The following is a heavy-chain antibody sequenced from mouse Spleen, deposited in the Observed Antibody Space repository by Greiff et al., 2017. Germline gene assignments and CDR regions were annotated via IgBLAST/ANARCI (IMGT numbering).Heavy chain of an antibody. Sequence: QVTLKVSGPGILQSSQTLSLTCSFSGFSLSTSGMGVSWIRQPSGKGLEWLAHSYWDDDKRYNPSLKSRLTISKDTSRNQVFLKITSVDTADTATYYCAQDGAYYRPGFAYWGQGTLVTVSA. CDR3: AQDGAYYRPGFAY. D-gene: IGHD2-14*01. J-gene: IGHJ3*01. V-gene: IGHV8-12*01. CDR2: SYWDDDK. CDR1: GFSLSTSGMG.